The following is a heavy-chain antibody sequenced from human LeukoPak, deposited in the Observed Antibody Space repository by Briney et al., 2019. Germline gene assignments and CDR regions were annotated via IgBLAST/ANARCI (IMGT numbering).Heavy chain of an antibody. D-gene: IGHD6-6*01. CDR3: ARGKYTSFDN. CDR1: GDSTFTNNVA. J-gene: IGHJ4*02. Sequence: SQTLSLTCAISGDSTFTNNVAWNWIRQSPSRGLEWLGRTYYRSKWSFDYAVSVKSRITINADTSKNQFSLQLSSVTPEDTAVYYCARGKYTSFDNWGQGTLVTASS. V-gene: IGHV6-1*01. CDR2: TYYRSKWSF.